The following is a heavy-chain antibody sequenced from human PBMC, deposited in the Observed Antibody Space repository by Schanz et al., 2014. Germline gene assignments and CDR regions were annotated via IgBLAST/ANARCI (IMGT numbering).Heavy chain of an antibody. Sequence: QVQLVQSGAEVKRPGASVKVSCKASGYTFTSYGISWVRQAPGQGLEWMGRIIPILGIANYAQNFQGRVTITADKSTSTAYMELTSLRSEDTAVYYCAGTYCSSTSCYTSYYYMDVWGKGTTVTVSS. CDR3: AGTYCSSTSCYTSYYYMDV. CDR2: IIPILGIA. D-gene: IGHD2-2*02. CDR1: GYTFTSYG. J-gene: IGHJ6*03. V-gene: IGHV1-69*04.